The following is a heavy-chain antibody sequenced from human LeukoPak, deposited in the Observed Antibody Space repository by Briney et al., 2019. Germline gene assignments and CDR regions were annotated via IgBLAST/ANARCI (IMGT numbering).Heavy chain of an antibody. Sequence: GGSLRLSCVASGFTVSSNYMSWVRQAPGKGLEWVSLIYSGESTYYADSVKGRFTISRDNSKNTLYLQMNSLRAEDTAVYYCASPPGYSSGWYEGPEYFQHWGQGTLVTVSS. CDR2: IYSGEST. D-gene: IGHD6-19*01. J-gene: IGHJ1*01. CDR1: GFTVSSNY. V-gene: IGHV3-53*01. CDR3: ASPPGYSSGWYEGPEYFQH.